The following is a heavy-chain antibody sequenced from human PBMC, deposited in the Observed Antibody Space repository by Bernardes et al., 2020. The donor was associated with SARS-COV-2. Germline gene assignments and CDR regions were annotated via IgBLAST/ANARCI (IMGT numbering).Heavy chain of an antibody. J-gene: IGHJ6*02. CDR1: GGSISGGSYY. D-gene: IGHD6-6*01. CDR2: VFATGST. V-gene: IGHV4-61*02. CDR3: ARDHSTSSLYYGMDV. Sequence: SETLSLTCTVSGGSISGGSYYWSWIRQPAGKGLEWIGRVFATGSTNYNPSLRSRVSISLDTSKNQFSLKLSSVTAADTAMYYCARDHSTSSLYYGMDVWGQGTTVTVSS.